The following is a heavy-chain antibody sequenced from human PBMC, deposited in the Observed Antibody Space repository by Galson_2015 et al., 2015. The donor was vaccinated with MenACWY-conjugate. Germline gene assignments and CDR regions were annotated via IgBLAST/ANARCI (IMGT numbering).Heavy chain of an antibody. CDR3: TTGYQWLRSRNWYFDL. CDR2: IKSKTDGGTT. V-gene: IGHV3-15*01. Sequence: SLRLSCAASGFTFSNAWMSWVRQAPGKGLEWVGRIKSKTDGGTTDYAAPVKGRFTISRDDSKNTLYLQMNSLKTEDTAVYYCTTGYQWLRSRNWYFDLWGRGTLVTVSS. D-gene: IGHD5-12*01. J-gene: IGHJ2*01. CDR1: GFTFSNAW.